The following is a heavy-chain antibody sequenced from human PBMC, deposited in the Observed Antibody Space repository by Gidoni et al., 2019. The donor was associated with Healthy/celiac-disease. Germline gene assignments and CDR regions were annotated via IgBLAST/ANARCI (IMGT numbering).Heavy chain of an antibody. J-gene: IGHJ6*02. Sequence: QVQLQQWGAGLLKPSETLSRTCAVYGGSFSGYYWSWIRQPPGKGLEWIGEINHSGSTNYNPSLKSRVTISVDTSKNQFSLKLSSVTAADTAVYYCARADMFYYYYGMDVWGQGTTVTVSS. CDR2: INHSGST. CDR3: ARADMFYYYYGMDV. V-gene: IGHV4-34*01. D-gene: IGHD3-10*02. CDR1: GGSFSGYY.